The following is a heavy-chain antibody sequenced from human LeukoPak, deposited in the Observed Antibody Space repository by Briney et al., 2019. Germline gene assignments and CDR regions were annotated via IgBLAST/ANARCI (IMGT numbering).Heavy chain of an antibody. V-gene: IGHV1-2*02. J-gene: IGHJ4*02. D-gene: IGHD2-15*01. Sequence: ASVKVSCKASGYTFTGYYMHWVRQAPGQGLEWMGWINPNSGGTNYAQKFQGRVTMTRDTSISTAYMELSRLRSDDTAVYYCARDLVSPGYCSGGSCYPGGYWGQGTLVTVSP. CDR1: GYTFTGYY. CDR2: INPNSGGT. CDR3: ARDLVSPGYCSGGSCYPGGY.